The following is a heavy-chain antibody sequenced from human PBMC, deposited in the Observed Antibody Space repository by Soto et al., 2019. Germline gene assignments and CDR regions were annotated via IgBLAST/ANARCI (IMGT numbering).Heavy chain of an antibody. CDR3: ARGRGVRGAMSHYYSVMDV. CDR1: RWSFSGYF. V-gene: IGHV4-34*01. Sequence: SETLALTCAVYRWSFSGYFWSWVCQSPGKGLEWIGEIDHSGSTNYNPSLKSRVTMSVDTSKNQFSLKLSSVTAADTAVYYCARGRGVRGAMSHYYSVMDVWGLGTTVTVSS. CDR2: IDHSGST. D-gene: IGHD3-10*01. J-gene: IGHJ6*02.